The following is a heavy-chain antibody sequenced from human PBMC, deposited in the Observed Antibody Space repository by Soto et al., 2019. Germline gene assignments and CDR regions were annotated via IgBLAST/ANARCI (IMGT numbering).Heavy chain of an antibody. D-gene: IGHD3-3*01. CDR2: INHSGST. Sequence: PSETLSLTCAVYGGSFSGYYWSWIRQPPGKGLEWIGEINHSGSTNYNPSIKSRVTISVDTSKNQFSLKLSSVTAADTAVYYCAREYDFSYYMDVWGKGTTVTVSS. CDR1: GGSFSGYY. V-gene: IGHV4-34*01. CDR3: AREYDFSYYMDV. J-gene: IGHJ6*03.